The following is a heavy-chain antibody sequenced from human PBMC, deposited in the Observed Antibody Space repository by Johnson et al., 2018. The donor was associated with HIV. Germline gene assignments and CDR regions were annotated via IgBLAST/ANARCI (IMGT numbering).Heavy chain of an antibody. Sequence: QVQLVESGGGVVQPGGSLRLSCVASGFTVISNHMSWVRQAPGKGLEWVTFIRYDGSNKYYADSVKGRFTISRDNSKNTLYLQMNSLRAEDTAVYYCAKEGWAAAQEGWGAFDIWGQGTMVTVSS. CDR2: IRYDGSNK. D-gene: IGHD6-13*01. J-gene: IGHJ3*02. CDR3: AKEGWAAAQEGWGAFDI. CDR1: GFTVISNH. V-gene: IGHV3-30*02.